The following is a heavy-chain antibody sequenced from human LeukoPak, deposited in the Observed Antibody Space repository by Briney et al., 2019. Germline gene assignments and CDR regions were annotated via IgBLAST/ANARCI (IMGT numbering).Heavy chain of an antibody. V-gene: IGHV3-11*06. J-gene: IGHJ4*02. CDR2: ISSSSSYT. CDR1: GFTFSDYY. CDR3: ARVPGGIAVALVDY. D-gene: IGHD6-19*01. Sequence: TPGGSLRLSCAASGFTFSDYYMSWIRQAPGKGLEWVSYISSSSSYTNYADSVKGRFTISRDNAKNSLYLQMNSLRAEDTAVYYCARVPGGIAVALVDYWGQGTLVTVSS.